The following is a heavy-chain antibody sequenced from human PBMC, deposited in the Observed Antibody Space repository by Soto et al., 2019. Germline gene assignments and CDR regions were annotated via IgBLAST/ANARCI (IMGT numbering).Heavy chain of an antibody. CDR3: ARGDYYDSSGYYYSAGKNDY. J-gene: IGHJ4*02. V-gene: IGHV1-69*06. D-gene: IGHD3-22*01. Sequence: SVKVSCKASGGTFSSYAISWVRQAPGQGLEWMGGIIPIFGTANYAQKFQGRVTITADKSTSTAYMGLSSLRSEDTVVYYCARGDYYDSSGYYYSAGKNDYWGQGTLVTVSS. CDR1: GGTFSSYA. CDR2: IIPIFGTA.